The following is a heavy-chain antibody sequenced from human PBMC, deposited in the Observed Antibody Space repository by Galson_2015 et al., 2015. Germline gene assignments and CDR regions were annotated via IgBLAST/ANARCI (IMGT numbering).Heavy chain of an antibody. J-gene: IGHJ4*02. D-gene: IGHD2-8*01. CDR2: INPSDGIT. CDR3: ARAADLYFDY. CDR1: GYTFTTSDY. V-gene: IGHV1-46*01. Sequence: SVKVSCKAFGYTFTTSDYMHWVRQAPGEGLEWMGIINPSDGITNYTQKFQGRVTMTRDTSTSTVYIEVSSLRSEDTAVYYCARAADLYFDYWGQGTPVTVSS.